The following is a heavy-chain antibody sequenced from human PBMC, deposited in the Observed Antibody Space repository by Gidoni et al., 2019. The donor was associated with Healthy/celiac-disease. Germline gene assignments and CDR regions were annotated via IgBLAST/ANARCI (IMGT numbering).Heavy chain of an antibody. Sequence: QVQLQQWGAGLLKPSETLSLTCAVYGGSFSGYYWSWIRQPPGKGLEWIGEINHSGSTNYNPSLKSRVTISVDTSKNQFSLKLSSVTAADTAVYYCARGRRRIAVAGGLDYWGQGTLVTVSS. V-gene: IGHV4-34*01. D-gene: IGHD6-19*01. CDR1: GGSFSGYY. CDR3: ARGRRRIAVAGGLDY. CDR2: INHSGST. J-gene: IGHJ4*02.